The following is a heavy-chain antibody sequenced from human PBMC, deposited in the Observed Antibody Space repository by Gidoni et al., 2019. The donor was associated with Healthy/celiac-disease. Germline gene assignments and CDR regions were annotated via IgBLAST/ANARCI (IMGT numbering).Heavy chain of an antibody. CDR3: AKDISFGGNFPFDY. J-gene: IGHJ4*02. V-gene: IGHV3-43D*03. D-gene: IGHD2-21*02. Sequence: EVQLVESGGVVVQPGGSLRRSCAASGFTFDYYAMHWVRQAPGKGLEWVSLISWDGGSTYYADSVKGRFTISRDNSKNSLYLQMNSLRAEDTALYYCAKDISFGGNFPFDYWGQGTLVTVSS. CDR1: GFTFDYYA. CDR2: ISWDGGST.